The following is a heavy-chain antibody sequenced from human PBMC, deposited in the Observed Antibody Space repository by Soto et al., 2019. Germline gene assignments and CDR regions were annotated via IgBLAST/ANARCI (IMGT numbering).Heavy chain of an antibody. D-gene: IGHD2-15*01. CDR1: GFTFSSYA. CDR3: AKGGDSWVVAATLPFDY. J-gene: IGHJ4*02. CDR2: ISGSGGST. Sequence: GGSLRLSCAASGFTFSSYAMSWVRQAPGKGLEWVSAISGSGGSTYYADSVKGRFTISRDNSKNTLYLQMNSLRAEDTAVYYCAKGGDSWVVAATLPFDYWGQGTLVTVSS. V-gene: IGHV3-23*01.